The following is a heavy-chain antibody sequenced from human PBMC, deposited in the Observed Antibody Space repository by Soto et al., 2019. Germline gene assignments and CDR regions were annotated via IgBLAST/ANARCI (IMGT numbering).Heavy chain of an antibody. CDR3: ARDYGRDGYNYVPSYYYYGMDV. J-gene: IGHJ6*02. CDR2: IWYDGSNK. CDR1: GFTFSSYG. V-gene: IGHV3-33*01. D-gene: IGHD5-12*01. Sequence: GGSLRLSCAASGFTFSSYGMHWVRQAPGKGLEWVAVIWYDGSNKYYADSVKGRFTISRDNSKNTLYLQMNSLRAEDTAVYYCARDYGRDGYNYVPSYYYYGMDVWGQGTTVTVSS.